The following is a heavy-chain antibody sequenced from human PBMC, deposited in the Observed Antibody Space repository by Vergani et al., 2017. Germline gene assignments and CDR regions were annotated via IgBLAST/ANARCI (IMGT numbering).Heavy chain of an antibody. CDR2: INHSGST. D-gene: IGHD2-15*01. CDR1: GGSFSGYY. V-gene: IGHV4-34*01. CDR3: ARGPSVCSGGSCYVTGAFDI. Sequence: QVQLQQWGAGLLKPSETLSLTCAVYGGSFSGYYWSWIRQPPGKGLEWIGEINHSGSTNYNPSLKSRVTISVDTSQNHFSLKLSSVTAADTAVYYCARGPSVCSGGSCYVTGAFDIWGQGTMVTVSS. J-gene: IGHJ3*02.